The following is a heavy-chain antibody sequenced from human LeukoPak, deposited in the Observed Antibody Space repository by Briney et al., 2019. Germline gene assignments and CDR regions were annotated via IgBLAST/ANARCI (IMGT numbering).Heavy chain of an antibody. J-gene: IGHJ4*02. CDR2: ISGSGGST. CDR1: GFTFRSYA. V-gene: IGHV3-23*01. CDR3: AKRSWSNRGFDY. Sequence: GGSLRLSCAASGFTFRSYAMSWVRQSPGKGLEWVSAISGSGGSTYYADSVKGRFTISRDNSKNTLYLQMNSLRAEDTAVYYCAKRSWSNRGFDYWGQGTLVTVSS. D-gene: IGHD1/OR15-1a*01.